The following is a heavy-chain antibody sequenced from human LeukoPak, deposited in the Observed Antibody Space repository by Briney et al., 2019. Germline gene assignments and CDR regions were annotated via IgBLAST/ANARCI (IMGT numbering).Heavy chain of an antibody. CDR2: IYYSGST. CDR3: ARGAAAGDLGWFDP. J-gene: IGHJ5*02. Sequence: SETLSFTCTVSGGSISSSSYYWGWIRQPPGKGLEWIGSIYYSGSTYYNPSLKSRVNISVDTSKNQFSLKLSSVTAADTAVYYCARGAAAGDLGWFDPWGQGTLVTVSS. CDR1: GGSISSSSYY. V-gene: IGHV4-39*01. D-gene: IGHD6-13*01.